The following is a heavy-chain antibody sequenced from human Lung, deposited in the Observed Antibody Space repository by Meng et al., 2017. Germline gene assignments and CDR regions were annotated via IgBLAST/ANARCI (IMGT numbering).Heavy chain of an antibody. Sequence: VQRVGSGGVVVQPGKSLRVSCEASGFSFRSYGMHWVRQAPGKGLGWVAVICNDGSNQYYADSVKGRFSISRDNSKNTLFLQMNSLRAEDTAMYFCARDERATQFEYWGQGTLVTVSS. CDR1: GFSFRSYG. J-gene: IGHJ4*02. CDR2: ICNDGSNQ. CDR3: ARDERATQFEY. V-gene: IGHV3-33*01.